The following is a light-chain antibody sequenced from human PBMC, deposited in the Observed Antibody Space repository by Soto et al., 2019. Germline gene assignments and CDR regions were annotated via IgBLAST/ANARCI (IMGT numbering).Light chain of an antibody. CDR3: AAWDDTMNGL. CDR2: SND. Sequence: QTVVTQPPSASGTPGQRVIISCSGSSSNIGGNTVNWYQQLPGTAPKLLIYSNDQRPSGVPDRFSGSKSGTSASLAISGLQSEDEADYYCAAWDDTMNGLFGGGTKLTVL. CDR1: SSNIGGNT. V-gene: IGLV1-44*01. J-gene: IGLJ2*01.